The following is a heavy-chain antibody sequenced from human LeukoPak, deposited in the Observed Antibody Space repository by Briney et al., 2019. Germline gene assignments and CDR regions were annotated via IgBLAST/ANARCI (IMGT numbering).Heavy chain of an antibody. V-gene: IGHV3-7*01. J-gene: IGHJ4*02. D-gene: IGHD3-3*01. CDR1: GFTFSSYW. Sequence: GGSLRLSCAASGFTFSSYWMSWVRRAPGKGPEWVANIKQDGSEKYYVDSVKGRFTISRDNAKNSLYLQMNSLRAEDTAVYYCARVSRIYYDFWSGYSPFDYWGQGTLVTVSS. CDR3: ARVSRIYYDFWSGYSPFDY. CDR2: IKQDGSEK.